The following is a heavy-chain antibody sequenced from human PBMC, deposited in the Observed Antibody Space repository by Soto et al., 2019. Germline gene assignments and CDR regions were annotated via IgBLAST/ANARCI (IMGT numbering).Heavy chain of an antibody. CDR3: AKDRRGLWYYFDY. Sequence: GGSLRLSCAASGFTFDDYAMHWVRQAPGKGLEWVSGISWNSGSIGYADSVKGRFTISRDNAKNSLYLQMNSLRAEDTALYYCAKDRRGLWYYFDYWGQGTLVTVSS. V-gene: IGHV3-9*01. J-gene: IGHJ4*02. D-gene: IGHD2-21*01. CDR1: GFTFDDYA. CDR2: ISWNSGSI.